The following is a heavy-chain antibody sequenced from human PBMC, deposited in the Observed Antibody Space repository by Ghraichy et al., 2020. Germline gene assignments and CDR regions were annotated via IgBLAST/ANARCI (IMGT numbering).Heavy chain of an antibody. CDR3: MLGTWIQLWPGVY. CDR2: ISYDGSNK. CDR1: GYTFSSFG. V-gene: IGHV3-30*03. J-gene: IGHJ4*02. Sequence: GGSLRLSCAASGYTFSSFGMHWVRQAPGKGLEWVAVISYDGSNKYYADSVKGRFTISRDNSKNTLYLQMNSLRAEDTAVYYCMLGTWIQLWPGVYWGQGTLVTVSS. D-gene: IGHD5-18*01.